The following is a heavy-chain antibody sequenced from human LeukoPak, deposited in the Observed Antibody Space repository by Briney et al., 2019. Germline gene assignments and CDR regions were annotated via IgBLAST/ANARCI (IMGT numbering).Heavy chain of an antibody. D-gene: IGHD3-3*01. J-gene: IGHJ4*02. CDR3: ARHVGGSRYYDFWSGYYTDF. Sequence: SETLSLTCTVSGGSISTYYWSWIRQPPGKGLEWLGTIYYSGSTYYNPSLKSRVTTSVDTSKNQFSLKLSSVTAADTAVYYCARHVGGSRYYDFWSGYYTDFWGQGTLVTVSS. CDR2: IYYSGST. CDR1: GGSISTYY. V-gene: IGHV4-59*04.